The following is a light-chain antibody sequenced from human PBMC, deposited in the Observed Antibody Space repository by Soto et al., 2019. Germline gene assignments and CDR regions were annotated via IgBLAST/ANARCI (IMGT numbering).Light chain of an antibody. V-gene: IGKV1-39*01. CDR1: QSIRTY. J-gene: IGKJ2*04. CDR2: TAS. CDR3: QQTYSTLGS. Sequence: DIQVTQSPSSLSTSVGDRVTITCRASQSIRTYLNWYQQRPGKPPKLLIHTASTLQSGVPSRFSGSGSGTDFTLSISSLQPEDFATYYCQQTYSTLGSFGQVTKLEIK.